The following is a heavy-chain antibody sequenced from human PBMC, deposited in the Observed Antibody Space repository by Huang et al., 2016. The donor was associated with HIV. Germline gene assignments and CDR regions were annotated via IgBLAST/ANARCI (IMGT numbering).Heavy chain of an antibody. CDR2: ISKTSGAT. Sequence: EVQLVESGGGLAQPGGSLRLSCVASGYTFSTYSMNWVRQAQGKGLEWVAYISKTSGATSYAESVKGRFPVSRDNVKNSLYLQMNRLRVEDTAMYYCVRDSSSGLQLRYWGQGALVIVS. V-gene: IGHV3-48*01. CDR1: GYTFSTYS. D-gene: IGHD3-22*01. CDR3: VRDSSSGLQLRY. J-gene: IGHJ4*02.